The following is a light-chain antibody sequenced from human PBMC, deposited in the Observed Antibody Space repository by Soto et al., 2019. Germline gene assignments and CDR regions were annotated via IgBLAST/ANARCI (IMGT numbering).Light chain of an antibody. V-gene: IGKV3-11*01. Sequence: IVLTQARDTLSLSPGEGASLSCRASQSVHTFLAWYQQKPGQAPRLLIYDASNRATGIPARFSGSGSGTDFTLTISSLEPEDFAVYYCQQRSNWPLLTFGGGTKVDIK. CDR2: DAS. J-gene: IGKJ4*01. CDR3: QQRSNWPLLT. CDR1: QSVHTF.